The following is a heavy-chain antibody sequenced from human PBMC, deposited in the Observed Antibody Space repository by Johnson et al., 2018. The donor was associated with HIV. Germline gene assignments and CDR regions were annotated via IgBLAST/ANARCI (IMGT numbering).Heavy chain of an antibody. D-gene: IGHD1-26*01. V-gene: IGHV3-30*04. CDR1: GFTFSSYA. CDR2: ISYDGSNK. J-gene: IGHJ3*02. CDR3: ASEAWELLGDAFDI. Sequence: QMLLVESGGGVVQPGRSLRLSCAASGFTFSSYAMHWVRQAPGKGLEWVAVISYDGSNKYYADSVKGRFTISRDNSKNTLYLQMNSLRAEDTAVYYCASEAWELLGDAFDIWGQGTMVTVSS.